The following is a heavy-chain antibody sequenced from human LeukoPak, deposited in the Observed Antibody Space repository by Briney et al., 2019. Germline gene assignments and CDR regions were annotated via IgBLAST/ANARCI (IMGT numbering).Heavy chain of an antibody. CDR3: VREVLSMIEVGYFDS. CDR2: INYSGYS. CDR1: GGSISGGGYY. J-gene: IGHJ4*02. V-gene: IGHV4-31*03. D-gene: IGHD3-22*01. Sequence: PSETLSLICTVSGGSISGGGYYWNWIRQHPGKGLEWIGHINYSGYSNYNPFLRSRVTMSVDTSRNRFSLKLTSVSAADTAVYYCVREVLSMIEVGYFDSWGQGTLVTVSS.